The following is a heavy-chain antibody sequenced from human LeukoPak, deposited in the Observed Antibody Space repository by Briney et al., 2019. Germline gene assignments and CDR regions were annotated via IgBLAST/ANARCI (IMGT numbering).Heavy chain of an antibody. CDR1: GFTFSSYA. CDR3: ARDLIAVAGTHYYYYYGMDV. V-gene: IGHV3-30-3*01. Sequence: GRSLRLSCAPSGFTFSSYAMRWVRQAPDKGLGWVAVISYDGSNKYYADSVKGRFTISRDNSKNTLYLQMNSLRAEDTAVYYCARDLIAVAGTHYYYYYGMDVWGQGTTVTVSS. CDR2: ISYDGSNK. J-gene: IGHJ6*02. D-gene: IGHD6-19*01.